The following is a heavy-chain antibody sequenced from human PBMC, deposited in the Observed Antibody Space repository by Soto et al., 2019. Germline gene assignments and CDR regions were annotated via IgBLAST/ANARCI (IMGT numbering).Heavy chain of an antibody. V-gene: IGHV4-30-2*01. Sequence: SETLSLSCAVSGGSISSGGYSWSWIRQPPGKGLEWIGYIYHSGSTYYNPSLKSRVTISVDRSKNQFSLKLSSVTAADTAVYYCARMYYYFWRRYPYYFHFCCQAILGTLSS. CDR1: GGSISSGGYS. CDR3: ARMYYYFWRRYPYYFHF. CDR2: IYHSGST. J-gene: IGHJ4*02. D-gene: IGHD3-3*01.